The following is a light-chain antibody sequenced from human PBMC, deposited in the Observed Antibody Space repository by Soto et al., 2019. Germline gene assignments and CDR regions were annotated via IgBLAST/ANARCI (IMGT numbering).Light chain of an antibody. CDR3: QQHDRM. V-gene: IGKV3-20*01. Sequence: EIVLTQSPGTLSLSPGERATLSCRASQTVSSSSLAWYQQKPGQAPRLLIYGASSRATGIPDRFSGSGSGTDFTLTISRLEPEDFAVYYCQQHDRMFGQGTKVEIK. CDR2: GAS. J-gene: IGKJ1*01. CDR1: QTVSSSS.